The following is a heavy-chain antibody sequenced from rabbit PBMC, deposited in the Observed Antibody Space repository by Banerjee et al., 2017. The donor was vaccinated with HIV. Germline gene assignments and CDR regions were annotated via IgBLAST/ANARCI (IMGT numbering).Heavy chain of an antibody. Sequence: QEQLVESGGDLVKPGASLTLTCTASGFDFSSTYYMCWVRQAPGKGLEWIACIYAGSSVTTYYASWAKGRFTISKTSSTTVTLQMTSLTAADTATYFCARDLAGVIGWNFNLWGPGTLVTVS. V-gene: IGHV1S45*01. CDR2: IYAGSSVTT. D-gene: IGHD4-1*01. CDR3: ARDLAGVIGWNFNL. J-gene: IGHJ4*01. CDR1: GFDFSSTYY.